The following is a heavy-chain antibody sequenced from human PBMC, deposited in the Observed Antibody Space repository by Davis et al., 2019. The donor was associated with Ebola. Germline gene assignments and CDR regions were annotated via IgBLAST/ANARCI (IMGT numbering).Heavy chain of an antibody. Sequence: GESLKISCAASGFTFSSYWMHWVRQAPGKGLVWVSRINSDGSSTSYADSVKGRFTISRDNAKNTLYLQMNSLRAEDTAVYYCARDQTYCSSTSCSYGMDVWGQGTTVTVSS. CDR1: GFTFSSYW. CDR2: INSDGSST. J-gene: IGHJ6*02. CDR3: ARDQTYCSSTSCSYGMDV. V-gene: IGHV3-74*01. D-gene: IGHD2-2*01.